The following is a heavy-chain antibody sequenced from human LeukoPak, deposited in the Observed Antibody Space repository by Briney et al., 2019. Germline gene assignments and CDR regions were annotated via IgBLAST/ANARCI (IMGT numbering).Heavy chain of an antibody. J-gene: IGHJ4*02. V-gene: IGHV4-59*01. CDR3: ARARDDGYNPFDY. Sequence: KPSETLSLTCTVSGGSISSYYWSWIRQPPGKGLEWIGYIYYSGSTNYNPSLKSRVTISVDTSKNQFSLKLSSVTAADTAVYYCARARDDGYNPFDYWGQGTLVTVSS. CDR2: IYYSGST. D-gene: IGHD5-24*01. CDR1: GGSISSYY.